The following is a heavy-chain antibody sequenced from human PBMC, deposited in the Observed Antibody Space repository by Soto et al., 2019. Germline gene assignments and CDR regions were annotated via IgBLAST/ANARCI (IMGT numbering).Heavy chain of an antibody. Sequence: PGGSLRLSCAASGFTFSSYDMHWVRQATGKGLEWVSAIGTAGDTYYPGSVKGRFTISRENAKNSLYLQMNSLRAEDTAVYYCARTRATYYYDSSGYNSKYYGMDVRGQGTTVTVSS. J-gene: IGHJ6*02. CDR3: ARTRATYYYDSSGYNSKYYGMDV. CDR1: GFTFSSYD. CDR2: IGTAGDT. V-gene: IGHV3-13*01. D-gene: IGHD3-22*01.